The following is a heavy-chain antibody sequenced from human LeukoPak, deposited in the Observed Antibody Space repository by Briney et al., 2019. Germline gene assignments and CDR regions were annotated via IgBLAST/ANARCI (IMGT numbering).Heavy chain of an antibody. CDR2: TNPNSGGT. D-gene: IGHD6-19*01. V-gene: IGHV1-2*02. Sequence: ASVKVSCKASGYTFTGYYMHWVQQAPGQGLEWMEWTNPNSGGTNYAQQFQGRVTMTRDTSISTVYMELSRLRSDDTAVYYCARDTLFGIAVAGTPDYWGQGTLVTVSS. CDR1: GYTFTGYY. CDR3: ARDTLFGIAVAGTPDY. J-gene: IGHJ4*02.